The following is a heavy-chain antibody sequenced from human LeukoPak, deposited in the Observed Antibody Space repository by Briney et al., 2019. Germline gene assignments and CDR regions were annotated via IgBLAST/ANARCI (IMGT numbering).Heavy chain of an antibody. J-gene: IGHJ4*02. CDR1: GFTVSSNY. Sequence: GGSLRLSCAASGFTVSSNYMSWVRQAPGKGLEWVSVIYSGGSTYYADSVKGRFTISRHNSKNTLYLQMNSLRAEDTAVYYCARSHGSEDPYYFDYWGQGTLVTVSS. CDR2: IYSGGST. D-gene: IGHD3-10*01. CDR3: ARSHGSEDPYYFDY. V-gene: IGHV3-53*04.